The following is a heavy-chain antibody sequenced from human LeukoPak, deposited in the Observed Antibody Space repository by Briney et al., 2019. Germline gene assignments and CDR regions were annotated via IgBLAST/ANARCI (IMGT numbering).Heavy chain of an antibody. CDR2: TYHSGTT. D-gene: IGHD3-10*01. V-gene: IGHV4-38-2*02. J-gene: IGHJ6*03. CDR3: ARDSRVLLWFGELLPNYYYYMDV. Sequence: SETLSLTCAVSGNSINSGFYWSWIRQPPGKGLEWIASTYHSGTTYYNPSLKSRVTISVDTSKNQFSLKLSSETAADTAVYYCARDSRVLLWFGELLPNYYYYMDVWGKGTTVTVSS. CDR1: GNSINSGFY.